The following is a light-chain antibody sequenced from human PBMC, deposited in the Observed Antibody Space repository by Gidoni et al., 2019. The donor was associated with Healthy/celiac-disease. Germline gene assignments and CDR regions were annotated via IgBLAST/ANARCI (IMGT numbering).Light chain of an antibody. CDR3: CSYAGSSTLV. V-gene: IGLV2-23*02. Sequence: QSALTPPAFVSGSPGQSITISCTGTSSDVGSYNLVSWYQQHPGKAPKLMIYEVSKRPSGVSNRFSGSKSGNTASLTISGLQAEDEADYYCCSYAGSSTLVFGGGTKLTVL. CDR2: EVS. J-gene: IGLJ2*01. CDR1: SSDVGSYNL.